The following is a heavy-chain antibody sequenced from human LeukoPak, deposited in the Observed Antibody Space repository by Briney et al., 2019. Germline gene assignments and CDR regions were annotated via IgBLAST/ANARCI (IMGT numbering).Heavy chain of an antibody. CDR3: ASDPYLANFWTGYPHY. CDR1: GFSFSNSW. CDR2: INSDGTTT. D-gene: IGHD3/OR15-3a*01. V-gene: IGHV3-74*01. Sequence: GGSLRLSCAASGFSFSNSWMHWVRQAPGKGLVWVSRINSDGTTTYYANSVKGRFTISRDNAKNTLSPQMNSLRPEDTALYYCASDPYLANFWTGYPHYWGQGTLVTVSS. J-gene: IGHJ4*02.